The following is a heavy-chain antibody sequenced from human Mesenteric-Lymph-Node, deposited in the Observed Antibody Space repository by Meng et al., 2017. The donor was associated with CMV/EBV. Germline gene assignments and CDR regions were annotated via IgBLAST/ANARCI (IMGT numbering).Heavy chain of an antibody. V-gene: IGHV1-69*05. D-gene: IGHD3-9*01. CDR3: ARGLYYDILTGWWFDP. Sequence: GGTFSSYAISWVRQAPGQGLEWMGGIIPIFGTTNYAQKFQGRVTITTDESTSTAYMELSSLRSEDTAVYYCARGLYYDILTGWWFDPWGQGTPVTVSS. CDR2: IIPIFGTT. CDR1: GGTFSSYA. J-gene: IGHJ5*02.